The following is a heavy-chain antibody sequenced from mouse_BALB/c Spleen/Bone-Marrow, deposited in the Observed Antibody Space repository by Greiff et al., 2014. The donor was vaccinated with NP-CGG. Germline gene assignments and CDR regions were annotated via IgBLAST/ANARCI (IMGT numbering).Heavy chain of an antibody. J-gene: IGHJ3*01. V-gene: IGHV14-3*02. D-gene: IGHD1-1*01. CDR3: ATYYYGNGQFAY. CDR1: GFTFKDSY. CDR2: IDPADGNT. Sequence: VQLQQSGAELVKPGASVKLSCTASGFTFKDSYMHWVKQRPEQGLEWIGRIDPADGNTKYDPKFQGKATITADKSSNTAYLQLSSLTSEDTAVYYCATYYYGNGQFAYWGQGTLVTVSA.